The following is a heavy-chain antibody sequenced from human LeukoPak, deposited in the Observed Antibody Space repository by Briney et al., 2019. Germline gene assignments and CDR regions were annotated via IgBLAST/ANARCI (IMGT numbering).Heavy chain of an antibody. CDR2: IYYTGTT. CDR1: NGSISSFY. V-gene: IGHV4-59*08. Sequence: SETLSLTCTVSNGSISSFYWTWIRQPPGKGLEWIGYIYYTGTTDYNPSLKSRVTISVDTSKNQSSLKLSSVTAADTAVYYCARRYCSGGSCYSGGNWFDPWGQGTLVTVSS. D-gene: IGHD2-15*01. CDR3: ARRYCSGGSCYSGGNWFDP. J-gene: IGHJ5*02.